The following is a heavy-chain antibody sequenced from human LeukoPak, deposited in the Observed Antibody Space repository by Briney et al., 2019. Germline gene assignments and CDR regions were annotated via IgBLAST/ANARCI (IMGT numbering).Heavy chain of an antibody. D-gene: IGHD3-10*01. J-gene: IGHJ4*02. V-gene: IGHV3-11*05. CDR1: GFTFSDYY. CDR3: ARVRSSGSPLDY. Sequence: GGSLRLSCAASGFTFSDYYMSWIRQAPGKGLEWVSYISKSGTSTKYAGSVKGRFPISRDNAKQSLYLQLTSLTAEDTAVYYCARVRSSGSPLDYWGQGTLVTVSS. CDR2: ISKSGTST.